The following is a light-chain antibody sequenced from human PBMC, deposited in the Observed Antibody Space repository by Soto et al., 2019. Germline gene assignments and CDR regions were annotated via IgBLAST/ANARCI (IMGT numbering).Light chain of an antibody. CDR3: QQSYSTLGIT. Sequence: IQMTHSPSSLSASVGDRVTITCXVSQSISSYLNWYQQKPGKAPKLLIYAASSLQSGVPSRFSGSGSGTDFTLTISSLQPEDFATYYCQQSYSTLGITFGQGTRLEI. CDR1: QSISSY. V-gene: IGKV1-39*01. J-gene: IGKJ5*01. CDR2: AAS.